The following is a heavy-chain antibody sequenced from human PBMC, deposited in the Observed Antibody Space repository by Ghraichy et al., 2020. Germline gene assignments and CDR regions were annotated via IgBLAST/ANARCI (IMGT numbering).Heavy chain of an antibody. CDR1: GYTLTELS. D-gene: IGHD6-19*01. V-gene: IGHV1-24*01. CDR2: FDPEDGET. J-gene: IGHJ4*02. Sequence: ASVKVSCKVSGYTLTELSMHWVRQAPGKGLEWMGGFDPEDGETIYAQKFQGRVTMTEDTSTDTAYMELSSLRSEDTAVYYCATDRHPEASSGWYGYDYWGQGTLVTVSS. CDR3: ATDRHPEASSGWYGYDY.